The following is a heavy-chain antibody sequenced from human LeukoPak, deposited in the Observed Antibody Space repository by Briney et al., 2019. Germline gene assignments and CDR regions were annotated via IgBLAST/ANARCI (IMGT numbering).Heavy chain of an antibody. J-gene: IGHJ6*02. CDR1: GFTFSSSA. V-gene: IGHV3-23*01. CDR2: ISASGGST. D-gene: IGHD2-2*01. Sequence: GGSLRLSCAASGFTFSSSAMSWVRQVPGKGLEWVSGISASGGSTSYADSVKGRFTISRDNSKNTLYLQTNSLRAEDTAVYYCAKDRYCSSTSCSHAYYYYGMDVWGQGTTVTVSS. CDR3: AKDRYCSSTSCSHAYYYYGMDV.